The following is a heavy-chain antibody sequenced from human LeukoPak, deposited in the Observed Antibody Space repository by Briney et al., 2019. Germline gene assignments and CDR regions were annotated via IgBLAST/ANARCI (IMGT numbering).Heavy chain of an antibody. V-gene: IGHV3-30*18. D-gene: IGHD3-10*01. CDR2: ISYDGSTK. J-gene: IGHJ4*02. CDR1: GFTFSNYA. CDR3: AKDLHYYGPGSSPQY. Sequence: GGSLRLSCEASGFTFSNYAMHWVRRAPGKGLEWVALISYDGSTKHYADSVKGRFTISRDNSKNTLSLQFNSLRSEDTAVYYCAKDLHYYGPGSSPQYWGQGTLVTVSS.